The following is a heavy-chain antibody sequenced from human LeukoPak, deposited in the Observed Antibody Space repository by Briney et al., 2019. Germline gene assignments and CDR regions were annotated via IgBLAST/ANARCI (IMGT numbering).Heavy chain of an antibody. CDR1: GFSLSTSGVG. J-gene: IGHJ6*02. D-gene: IGHD3-9*01. V-gene: IGHV2-5*01. CDR3: AHSDYDILTGYGMDV. Sequence: SGPTPVKPTQPLTLTCTFSGFSLSTSGVGVGWIRQPPGKALEWLALIYWNDDKRYSPSLKSRLTITKDTSKNQVVLTMTNMDPVDTATYYCAHSDYDILTGYGMDVWGQGTTVTVSS. CDR2: IYWNDDK.